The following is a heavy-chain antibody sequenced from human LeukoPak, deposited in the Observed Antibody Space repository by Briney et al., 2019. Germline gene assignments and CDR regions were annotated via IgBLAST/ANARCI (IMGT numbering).Heavy chain of an antibody. V-gene: IGHV4-30-4*01. CDR3: AREGTIVATMAGLHAFDI. J-gene: IGHJ3*02. D-gene: IGHD5-12*01. CDR1: GGSISSGDYY. Sequence: MPSQTLSLTCTVSGGSISSGDYYWSWIRQPPGKGLEWIGYIYYSGSTYYNPSLKSRVTISVDTSKNQFSLKLSSVTAADTAVYYCAREGTIVATMAGLHAFDIWGQGTMVTVSS. CDR2: IYYSGST.